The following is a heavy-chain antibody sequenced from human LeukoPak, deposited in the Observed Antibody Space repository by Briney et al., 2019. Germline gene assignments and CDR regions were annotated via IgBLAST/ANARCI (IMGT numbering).Heavy chain of an antibody. CDR3: ARDLLYSSSWTDASG. V-gene: IGHV4-59*12. CDR1: GGSISSFY. J-gene: IGHJ4*02. Sequence: SETLSLTCSVSGGSISSFYWSWIRQPPGKGLEWIGYIYYSGSTNYNPSLKSRVTISIDTSKSHFSLKLSSVTAADTAVYYCARDLLYSSSWTDASGWGQGTLVTVSS. CDR2: IYYSGST. D-gene: IGHD6-13*01.